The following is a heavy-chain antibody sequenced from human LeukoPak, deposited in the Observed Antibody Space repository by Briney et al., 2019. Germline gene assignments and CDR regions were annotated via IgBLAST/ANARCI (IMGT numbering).Heavy chain of an antibody. CDR3: AKRYYDFPLDY. V-gene: IGHV3-23*01. D-gene: IGHD3-3*01. CDR1: GFTFSIYA. J-gene: IGHJ4*02. CDR2: ISANGGET. Sequence: PGGSLRLSCAASGFTFSIYAMNWVRQAPGKGLEWVSSISANGGETHYADSVKGRFTISRDNSKNTLYLQINNPRVEDTAVYYSAKRYYDFPLDYWGQGTLVTVSS.